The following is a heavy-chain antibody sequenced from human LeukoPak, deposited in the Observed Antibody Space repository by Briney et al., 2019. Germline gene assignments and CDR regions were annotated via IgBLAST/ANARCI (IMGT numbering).Heavy chain of an antibody. CDR2: TYYSGNT. J-gene: IGHJ4*02. Sequence: SETLSLTCTVSGDPISSGGYYWNWIRHHPGKGLEWIGYTYYSGNTYSNPSLMSRITISVDTSKNQFPLKLFFVTAAATAAYDCXRSSXWFHFDYWGQGTLVTVSS. D-gene: IGHD6-13*01. CDR3: XRSSXWFHFDY. V-gene: IGHV4-31*03. CDR1: GDPISSGGYY.